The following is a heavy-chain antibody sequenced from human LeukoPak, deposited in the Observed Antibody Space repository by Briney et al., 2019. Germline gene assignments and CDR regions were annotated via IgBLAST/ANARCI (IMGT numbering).Heavy chain of an antibody. J-gene: IGHJ3*02. D-gene: IGHD3-22*01. CDR2: IYYDGIDK. CDR1: GFAFTRHA. V-gene: IGHV3-30*12. CDR3: ARGPTYYDNEGAFDI. Sequence: GGSLRLSCAASGFAFTRHAMHWVRQAPGKGLEWVAYIYYDGIDKNYADTVKGRFTISRDNAKNSLYLQMNSLRAEDTAVYYCARGPTYYDNEGAFDIWGQGTMVTVSS.